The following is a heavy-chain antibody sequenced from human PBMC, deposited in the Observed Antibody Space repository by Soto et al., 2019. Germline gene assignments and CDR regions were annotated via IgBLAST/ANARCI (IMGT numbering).Heavy chain of an antibody. Sequence: GGSLRLSCAASGFTFSRYWMSWVRQAPGKGLEWVANIKQDGSEKYYVDSVKGRFTISRDNGKNSLDLQMNSLRDEDTAVYYCARDTASGNYFSPFNYWGQGTMVTVYS. V-gene: IGHV3-7*01. J-gene: IGHJ4*02. D-gene: IGHD3-10*01. CDR2: IKQDGSEK. CDR3: ARDTASGNYFSPFNY. CDR1: GFTFSRYW.